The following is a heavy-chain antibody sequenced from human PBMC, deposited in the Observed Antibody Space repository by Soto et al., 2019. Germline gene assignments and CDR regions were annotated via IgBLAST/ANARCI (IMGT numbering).Heavy chain of an antibody. Sequence: PSETLSLTCTVSGGSISSYYWSWIRQPPGKGLEWIGYIYYSGSTNYNPSLKSRVTISVDTSKNQFSLKLSSVTAADTAVYYCARLDYSNFDYWGQGTLVTVSS. J-gene: IGHJ4*02. CDR3: ARLDYSNFDY. D-gene: IGHD4-4*01. CDR2: IYYSGST. V-gene: IGHV4-59*08. CDR1: GGSISSYY.